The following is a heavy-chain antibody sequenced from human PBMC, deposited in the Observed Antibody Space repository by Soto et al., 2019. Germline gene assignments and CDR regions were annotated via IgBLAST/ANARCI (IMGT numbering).Heavy chain of an antibody. CDR1: GGSFSGYY. Sequence: SETLSLTCTVYGGSFSGYYWGWIRQPPGKGLEWIGEINHSGTTKYNPSLKSRVTISVDTSKNQFSLKLSSVTAADTAVYYCVGDRRRYGSGWKGFDYWGQGTLVTVSS. J-gene: IGHJ4*02. D-gene: IGHD6-19*01. CDR3: VGDRRRYGSGWKGFDY. CDR2: INHSGTT. V-gene: IGHV4-34*01.